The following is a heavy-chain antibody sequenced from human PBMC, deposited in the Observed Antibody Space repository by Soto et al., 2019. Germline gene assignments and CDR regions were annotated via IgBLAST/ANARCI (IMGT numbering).Heavy chain of an antibody. Sequence: SETLSLTCTVSGGSISSYYWSWIRQPPGKGLEWIGYIYYSGSTNYNPSLKSRVTISVDTSKNQFSLKLSSVTAADTAVYYCASFGREVPAAIDYWGQGTLVTVSS. CDR3: ASFGREVPAAIDY. V-gene: IGHV4-59*08. CDR2: IYYSGST. J-gene: IGHJ4*02. CDR1: GGSISSYY. D-gene: IGHD2-2*02.